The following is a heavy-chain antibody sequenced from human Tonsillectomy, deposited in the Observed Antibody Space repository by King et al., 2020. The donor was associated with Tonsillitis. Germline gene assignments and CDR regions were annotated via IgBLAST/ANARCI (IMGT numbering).Heavy chain of an antibody. CDR1: GFTFSDYY. D-gene: IGHD1-26*01. Sequence: VQLVESGGGLVKPGGSLRLSCAASGFTFSDYYMSWIRQAPGKGQEWVSYISSSSTYTTYADSVKGRFTISRDNANNSLYLQMNSLRAEDTAVYYCARDTSSGSYITFDIWGQGTVVTVSS. CDR3: ARDTSSGSYITFDI. J-gene: IGHJ3*02. CDR2: ISSSSTYT. V-gene: IGHV3-11*05.